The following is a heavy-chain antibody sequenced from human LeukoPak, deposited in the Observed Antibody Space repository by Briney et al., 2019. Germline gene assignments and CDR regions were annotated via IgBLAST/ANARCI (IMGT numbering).Heavy chain of an antibody. Sequence: GESLKIPCKGSGYSFTSYWIGWVRQMPGKGLEWMAITYPGDSDTRYSPSFQGQVTISADKSISAAYLQWSSLKASDTAMYYCARGASGYSYYFDYWGQGTLVTVSS. CDR3: ARGASGYSYYFDY. J-gene: IGHJ4*02. CDR2: TYPGDSDT. V-gene: IGHV5-51*01. D-gene: IGHD3-22*01. CDR1: GYSFTSYW.